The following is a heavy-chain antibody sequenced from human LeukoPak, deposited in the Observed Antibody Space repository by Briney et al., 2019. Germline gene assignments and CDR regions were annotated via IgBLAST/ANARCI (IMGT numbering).Heavy chain of an antibody. V-gene: IGHV4-34*01. CDR3: ARAPPYDFWSLYNWFDP. CDR1: GGSFSGYY. CDR2: INHSGST. Sequence: SETLSLTXAVYGGSFSGYYWSWIRQPPGKGLEWIGEINHSGSTNYNPSLKSRVTISVDTSKNQFSLKLSSVIAADTAVYYCARAPPYDFWSLYNWFDPWGQGTLVTVSS. D-gene: IGHD3-3*01. J-gene: IGHJ5*02.